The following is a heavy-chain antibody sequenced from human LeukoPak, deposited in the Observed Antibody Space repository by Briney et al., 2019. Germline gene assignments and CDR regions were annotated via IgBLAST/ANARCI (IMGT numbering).Heavy chain of an antibody. CDR2: INHSGST. Sequence: SETLSLTCAVYGGSFSGYYWSWIRQPPGKGLEWIGEINHSGSTNYNPSLKSRVTISVDTSKNQFSLKLSSVTAADTAVYYCARGRGYDFDHWGQGTLVTVSS. J-gene: IGHJ4*02. D-gene: IGHD2-15*01. CDR1: GGSFSGYY. V-gene: IGHV4-34*01. CDR3: ARGRGYDFDH.